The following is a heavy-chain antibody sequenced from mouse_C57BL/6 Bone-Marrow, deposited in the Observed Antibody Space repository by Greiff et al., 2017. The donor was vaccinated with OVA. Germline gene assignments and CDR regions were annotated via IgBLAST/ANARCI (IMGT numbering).Heavy chain of an antibody. CDR1: GFTFTDYY. CDR3: AIYYSKEMDY. CDR2: IRNKANGYTT. V-gene: IGHV7-3*01. Sequence: EVQLVESGGGLVQPGGSLSLSCAASGFTFTDYYMSWVRQPPGKALEWLGFIRNKANGYTTEYSASVKGRFTISRDNSQSILYLQMNALRAEDSATYYCAIYYSKEMDYWGQGTSVTVSS. D-gene: IGHD2-5*01. J-gene: IGHJ4*01.